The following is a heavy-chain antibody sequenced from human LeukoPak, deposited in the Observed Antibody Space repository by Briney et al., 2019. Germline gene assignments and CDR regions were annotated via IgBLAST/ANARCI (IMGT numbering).Heavy chain of an antibody. J-gene: IGHJ3*01. V-gene: IGHV4-61*08. Sequence: SETLSLTCTVSGGSISSGGYYWSWIRQHPGKGLEWIGYIYYSGSTNYNPSLESRVTMSVDTSKNQFSLNLRSMTAADTAVYYCARPGVGSGRYGAFDVWGQGTMVTVSS. D-gene: IGHD5-18*01. CDR3: ARPGVGSGRYGAFDV. CDR1: GGSISSGGYY. CDR2: IYYSGST.